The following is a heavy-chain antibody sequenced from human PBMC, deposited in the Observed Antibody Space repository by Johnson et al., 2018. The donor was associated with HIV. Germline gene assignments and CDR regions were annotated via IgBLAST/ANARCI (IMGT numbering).Heavy chain of an antibody. CDR3: FLGQTQRGDAFDI. CDR1: GFTFSSYG. J-gene: IGHJ3*02. V-gene: IGHV3-30*03. Sequence: QMQLVESGGGVVQPGRSLRLSCAASGFTFSSYGMHWVRQAPGKGLEWVAVISYDGSNEYYGDSVKGRFSISRDNSKKKLYLQMNSLRAEDTALYYCFLGQTQRGDAFDIWGQGTMVTVSS. D-gene: IGHD6-25*01. CDR2: ISYDGSNE.